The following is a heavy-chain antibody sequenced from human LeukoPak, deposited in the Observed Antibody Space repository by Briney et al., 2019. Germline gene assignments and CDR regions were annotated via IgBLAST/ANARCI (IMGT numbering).Heavy chain of an antibody. CDR1: GFTVITKD. CDR2: LYSDGNT. Sequence: GGSLRPSVPASGFTVITKDMTWVRQAPGKGLDWVSVLYSDGNTKYADSVQGRFTISRDNSKNTLYLEMNSLSPDDTAVYYCARGVEPLAANTLAYWGQGTLVTVSS. CDR3: ARGVEPLAANTLAY. D-gene: IGHD1-14*01. V-gene: IGHV3-53*01. J-gene: IGHJ4*02.